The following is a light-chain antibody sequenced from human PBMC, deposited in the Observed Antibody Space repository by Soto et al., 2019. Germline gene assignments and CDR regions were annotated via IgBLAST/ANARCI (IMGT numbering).Light chain of an antibody. CDR1: QDICNY. Sequence: DIQMTQSPSSLSASVGDRVTITCQASQDICNYLNWSHQKPGKAPKRLIYDASNLERGVPLRFSGSGSGTDFTFTISSLQPEDIATYYCQQYDNLQITFGQGTRLEIK. CDR3: QQYDNLQIT. J-gene: IGKJ5*01. V-gene: IGKV1-33*01. CDR2: DAS.